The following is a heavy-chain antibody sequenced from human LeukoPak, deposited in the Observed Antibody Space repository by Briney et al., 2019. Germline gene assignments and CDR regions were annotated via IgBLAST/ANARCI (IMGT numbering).Heavy chain of an antibody. CDR2: ISAYDGNT. CDR1: GYTFTSYY. Sequence: ASVKVSCKASGYTFTSYYVHWVRQAPGQGLEWMGWISAYDGNTNYAQKLQGRVTMTTDTSTSTAYMELRSLRSDDTAVYYCARDYSSSWYYSSYYFDYWGQGTLVTVSS. V-gene: IGHV1-18*04. D-gene: IGHD6-13*01. CDR3: ARDYSSSWYYSSYYFDY. J-gene: IGHJ4*02.